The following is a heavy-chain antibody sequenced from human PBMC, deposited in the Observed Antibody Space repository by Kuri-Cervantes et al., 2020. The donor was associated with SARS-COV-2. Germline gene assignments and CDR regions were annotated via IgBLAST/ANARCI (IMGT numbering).Heavy chain of an antibody. J-gene: IGHJ4*02. CDR3: AKDKGAEGVGATIDY. V-gene: IGHV3-53*01. CDR1: GFTVSSNY. D-gene: IGHD1-26*01. CDR2: IYSGGST. Sequence: GESLKISCAASGFTVSSNYMSWVRQAPGKGLEWVSVIYSGGSTYYADSVKGRFTISRDNSKNTLYLQMNSLRVEDTAVYYCAKDKGAEGVGATIDYWGQGTLVTVSS.